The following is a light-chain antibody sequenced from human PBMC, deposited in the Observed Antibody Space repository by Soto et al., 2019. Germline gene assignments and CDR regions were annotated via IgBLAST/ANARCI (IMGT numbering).Light chain of an antibody. J-gene: IGLJ3*02. CDR3: AAWDDSLSGRV. V-gene: IGLV1-47*01. Sequence: QLVLTQPPSASRTPGQRVTISCSGSSSNIGRNYVYWYQQLPGTAPKLLMYSNNQRPSGVPDRFSGSKSGTSASLTIIGLRSEDEADYYCAAWDDSLSGRVFGGGTKLTVL. CDR2: SNN. CDR1: SSNIGRNY.